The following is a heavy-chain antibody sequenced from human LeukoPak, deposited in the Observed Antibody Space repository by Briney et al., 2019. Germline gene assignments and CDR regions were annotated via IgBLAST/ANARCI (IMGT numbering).Heavy chain of an antibody. D-gene: IGHD2-2*01. Sequence: GESLKISCKGAGCSFTSYWIGWVRQMPGKGLEWMGIIYPGDSDTRYSPSFQGQVTISADKSISTAYLQWSSLKASDTAMYYCARRYCSSTSCFDPWGQGTLVTVSS. J-gene: IGHJ5*02. V-gene: IGHV5-51*01. CDR3: ARRYCSSTSCFDP. CDR1: GCSFTSYW. CDR2: IYPGDSDT.